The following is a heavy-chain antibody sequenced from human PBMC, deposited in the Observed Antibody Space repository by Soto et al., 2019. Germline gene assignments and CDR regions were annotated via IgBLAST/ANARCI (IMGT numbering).Heavy chain of an antibody. J-gene: IGHJ5*02. Sequence: SETLSLTCSVSGGSITSYYWSWIRQPPGKGLEWIGYIYHSGSTNYNPSFKSRVTISVGTSKNQFSLKLTSVTAADTAVYYCARLYAEWLYWFDPWGQGTLVTVSS. CDR2: IYHSGST. CDR1: GGSITSYY. D-gene: IGHD3-3*01. CDR3: ARLYAEWLYWFDP. V-gene: IGHV4-59*08.